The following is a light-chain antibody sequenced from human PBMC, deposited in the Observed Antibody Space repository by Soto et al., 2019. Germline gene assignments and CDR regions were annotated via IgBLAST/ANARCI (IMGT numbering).Light chain of an antibody. CDR3: GTWESYLSVGV. CDR1: GSNIGSNS. Sequence: QSVLTQPPSVSAAPGQTVTISCSGRGSNIGSNSVSWYQQVPGTAPKLLLYDNNKRPSGIPDRFSGSKSGTSATLDITGLQTADEADYYCGTWESYLSVGVFGGGTKVTVL. CDR2: DNN. J-gene: IGLJ2*01. V-gene: IGLV1-51*01.